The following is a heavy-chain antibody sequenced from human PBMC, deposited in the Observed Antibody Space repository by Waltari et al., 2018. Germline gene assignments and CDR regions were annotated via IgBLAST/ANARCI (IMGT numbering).Heavy chain of an antibody. V-gene: IGHV4-38-2*01. CDR2: IYHSGST. D-gene: IGHD1-26*01. CDR1: GYSISSGYY. J-gene: IGHJ4*02. Sequence: QVQLQESGPGLVKPSETLSLTCAVSGYSISSGYYWGWIRQPPGKGLEWIGSIYHSGSTYNNPSLKRRVTISVDTSKNQFSLKLSSVTAADTAVYYCALGPGSYLQPAFDYWGQGTLVTVSS. CDR3: ALGPGSYLQPAFDY.